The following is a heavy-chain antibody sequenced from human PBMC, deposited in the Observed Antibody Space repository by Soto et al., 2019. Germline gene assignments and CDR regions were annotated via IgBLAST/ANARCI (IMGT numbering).Heavy chain of an antibody. J-gene: IGHJ3*02. Sequence: ASVKVSCKASGYTFTSYAMHWVRQAPGQRLEWMGWINAGNGNTKYSQKFQGRVTITRDTSASTAYMELSSLRSEDTAVYYCARDYGSGSYYSLRYAIDIWGQGTMVTVSS. V-gene: IGHV1-3*01. CDR1: GYTFTSYA. CDR2: INAGNGNT. D-gene: IGHD3-10*01. CDR3: ARDYGSGSYYSLRYAIDI.